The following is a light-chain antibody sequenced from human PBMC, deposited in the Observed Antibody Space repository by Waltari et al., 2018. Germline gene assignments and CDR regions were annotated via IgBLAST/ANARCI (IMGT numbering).Light chain of an antibody. CDR2: GTA. V-gene: IGKV3-20*01. J-gene: IGKJ1*01. CDR1: DTLNSEF. Sequence: IVLTQSPYTLSLSQGETAALSCRARDTLNSEFLACYHHQVGQAPRLLIYGTATRAPGLPRRFRGAGSAGDYTISIIGLEPEDSAVYYCQKYDSKPTFGPGTKV. CDR3: QKYDSKPT.